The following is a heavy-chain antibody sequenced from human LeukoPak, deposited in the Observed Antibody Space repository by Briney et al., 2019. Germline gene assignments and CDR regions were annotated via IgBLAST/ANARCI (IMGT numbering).Heavy chain of an antibody. CDR3: ARADYGDYDGWFDP. CDR2: IYYSGST. Sequence: SETLSLTCTVSGGSISSSSYYWGWIRQPPGKGLEWIGSIYYSGSTYYNPSLKSRVTISVDTSKNQFSLKLSSVTAADTAVYYCARADYGDYDGWFDPWGQGTLVTVSS. D-gene: IGHD4-17*01. V-gene: IGHV4-39*07. J-gene: IGHJ5*02. CDR1: GGSISSSSYY.